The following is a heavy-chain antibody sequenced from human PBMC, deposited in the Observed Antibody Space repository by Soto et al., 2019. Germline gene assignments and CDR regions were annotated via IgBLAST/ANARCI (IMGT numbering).Heavy chain of an antibody. Sequence: EVQLLESGGGLVQPGGSLRLSCAASGFTFSSYAMSWVRQAPGKGLEWVSAISGSGGTTYYSDSVKGRFTFSRDNSKNTLYLQMNSLRAEDTAVYYCAKTANGWFRAFDIRGQGTMVTVSS. CDR3: AKTANGWFRAFDI. J-gene: IGHJ3*02. CDR1: GFTFSSYA. D-gene: IGHD6-19*01. V-gene: IGHV3-23*01. CDR2: ISGSGGTT.